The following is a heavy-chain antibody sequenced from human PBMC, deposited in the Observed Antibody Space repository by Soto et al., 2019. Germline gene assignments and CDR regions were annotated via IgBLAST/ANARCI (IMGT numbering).Heavy chain of an antibody. CDR3: VRTIVGATKGGWFDP. CDR1: GFTFRSYT. J-gene: IGHJ5*02. V-gene: IGHV3-23*01. CDR2: FSGRDATT. Sequence: GGSLRLSCAASGFTFRSYTMSWVRQAPGKGLEWVSSFSGRDATTYYADSVKGRFTISRNNSKNTLYLQMNSLRAEDTALYFCVRTIVGATKGGWFDPWGQGALVTVSS. D-gene: IGHD1-26*01.